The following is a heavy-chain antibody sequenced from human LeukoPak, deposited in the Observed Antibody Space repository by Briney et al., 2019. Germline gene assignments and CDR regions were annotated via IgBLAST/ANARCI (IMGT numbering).Heavy chain of an antibody. CDR2: IYTSGST. V-gene: IGHV4-61*02. J-gene: IGHJ1*01. CDR3: ARFDWNLEYFQH. Sequence: SETLSLTCTVSGGSISSSSYYWSWIRQPAGKGLEWIGRIYTSGSTNYNPSLKSRVTISVDTSKNQFSLKLGSVTAADTAVYYCARFDWNLEYFQHWGQGTLVTVSS. D-gene: IGHD1-1*01. CDR1: GGSISSSSYY.